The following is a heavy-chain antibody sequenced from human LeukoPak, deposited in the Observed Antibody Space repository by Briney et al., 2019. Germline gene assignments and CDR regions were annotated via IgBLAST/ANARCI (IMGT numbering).Heavy chain of an antibody. CDR1: GYTFTNYG. V-gene: IGHV1-18*01. J-gene: IGHJ4*02. CDR3: ARPRGYCSGGNCYPDF. CDR2: ISTYTGDT. Sequence: ASVTVSFTASGYTFTNYGISWVRQAPGHGLEWMGWISTYTGDTNYVQKFQGRVTMTTDTSTSTVYMELRSLRSDDTALYYCARPRGYCSGGNCYPDFWGQGTLVTVSS. D-gene: IGHD2-15*01.